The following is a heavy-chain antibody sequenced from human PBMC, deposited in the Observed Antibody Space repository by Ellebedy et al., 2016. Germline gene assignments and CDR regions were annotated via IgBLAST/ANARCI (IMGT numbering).Heavy chain of an antibody. V-gene: IGHV1-46*01. CDR3: ARGGMLYCSSTYCVDY. D-gene: IGHD2-2*01. CDR1: GYTFTSYY. Sequence: ASVKVSXXASGYTFTSYYMHWVRQAPGQGLEWMGIINPSGGSTSYAQKFQGRVTMTRDTSTSTVYMELRSLRSDDTAMYYCARGGMLYCSSTYCVDYWGQGTLVTVSS. J-gene: IGHJ4*02. CDR2: INPSGGST.